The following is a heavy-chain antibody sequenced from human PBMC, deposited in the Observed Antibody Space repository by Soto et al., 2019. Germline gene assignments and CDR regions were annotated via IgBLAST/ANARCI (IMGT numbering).Heavy chain of an antibody. V-gene: IGHV3-23*01. Sequence: GSLRLSCAASGFTFISYAMSWVRQAPGKGLEWVSAISGSGGSTYYADSVKGRFTISRDNSKNTLYLQMNSLRAEDTAVYYCAKDEGLYGSSNSCFTPFDCWGQGTLVTVSS. D-gene: IGHD2-2*01. CDR1: GFTFISYA. J-gene: IGHJ4*02. CDR3: AKDEGLYGSSNSCFTPFDC. CDR2: ISGSGGST.